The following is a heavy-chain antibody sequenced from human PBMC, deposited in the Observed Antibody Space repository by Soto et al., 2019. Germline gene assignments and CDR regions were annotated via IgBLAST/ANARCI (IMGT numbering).Heavy chain of an antibody. CDR3: ATADYGDYVTRFSHFAY. CDR1: GGTFSSYT. V-gene: IGHV1-69*06. Sequence: QVQLVQSGAEVKKPGSSVKVSCKASGGTFSSYTISWVRQAPGQGLEWMGGIIPIFGTANYAQKFQGRVTITADKSTRTAYMELSSLRSEDTAVYYCATADYGDYVTRFSHFAYWGQGTLVTVSS. J-gene: IGHJ4*02. D-gene: IGHD4-17*01. CDR2: IIPIFGTA.